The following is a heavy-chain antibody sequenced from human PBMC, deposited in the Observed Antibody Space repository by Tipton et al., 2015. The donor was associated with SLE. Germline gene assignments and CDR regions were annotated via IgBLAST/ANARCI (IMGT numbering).Heavy chain of an antibody. V-gene: IGHV4-31*03. CDR2: INYSGST. J-gene: IGHJ4*02. Sequence: TLSLTCTVSGGSISSGGFYCSWVRQHPGKGLEWIGSINYSGSTYYNPSLESRVDISSDTSKNHFSLRLSSVTAADTAIFYCARAGAVAGPGGPYYLDYWGRGALVTVSS. CDR3: ARAGAVAGPGGPYYLDY. CDR1: GGSISSGGFY. D-gene: IGHD6-19*01.